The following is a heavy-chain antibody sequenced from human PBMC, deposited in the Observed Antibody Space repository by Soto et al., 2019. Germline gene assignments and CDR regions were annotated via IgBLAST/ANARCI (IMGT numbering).Heavy chain of an antibody. Sequence: QVQLVESGGGVVQPGRSLRLSCAASGFTFSSYGMHWVRQAPGKGLEWVAVISYDGSNKYYADSVKGRFTISRDNSKNTLYLQMNSLRAADTAVYYCAKKGRYSSSWYFRYYYYYGMDVWGQGTTVTVSS. D-gene: IGHD6-13*01. J-gene: IGHJ6*02. CDR2: ISYDGSNK. V-gene: IGHV3-30*18. CDR1: GFTFSSYG. CDR3: AKKGRYSSSWYFRYYYYYGMDV.